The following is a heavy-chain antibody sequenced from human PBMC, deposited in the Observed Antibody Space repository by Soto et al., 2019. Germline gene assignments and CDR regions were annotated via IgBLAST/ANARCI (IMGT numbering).Heavy chain of an antibody. D-gene: IGHD3-3*01. CDR1: GFTFSSYS. CDR3: ARVGRFLEWLPDY. CDR2: ISSSSSYI. Sequence: GGSLRLSCAASGFTFSSYSMNWVRQAPGKGLEWVSSISSSSSYIYYADSVKGRFTISRDNAKNSLYLQMNSLRAEDTAVYYCARVGRFLEWLPDYWGQGTLVTVSS. V-gene: IGHV3-21*01. J-gene: IGHJ4*02.